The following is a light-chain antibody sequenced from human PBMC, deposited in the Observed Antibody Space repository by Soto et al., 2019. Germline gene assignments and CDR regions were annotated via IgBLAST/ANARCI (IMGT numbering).Light chain of an antibody. J-gene: IGKJ1*01. CDR1: QTISSSD. Sequence: EIVLTQSPGTLSLSPGERDTLSCRASQTISSSDLAWYQQKPGQAPRLLIFGASSRAPDIPDRFSGSGSGTDFTLTISRLDPEDFAVYYCQQYNNWPPWTFGQGTKVEIK. CDR2: GAS. CDR3: QQYNNWPPWT. V-gene: IGKV3-20*01.